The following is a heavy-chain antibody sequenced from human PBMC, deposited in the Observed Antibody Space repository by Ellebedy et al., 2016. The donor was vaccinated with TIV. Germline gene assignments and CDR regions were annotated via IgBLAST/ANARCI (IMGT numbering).Heavy chain of an antibody. V-gene: IGHV3-53*01. CDR1: GFTVSSNY. D-gene: IGHD4-23*01. Sequence: GESLKISCAASGFTVSSNYMTWVHQAPGKGLEWVSVIYSGGSTYYADSVKGRFTISRDNSKNTLYLQMNSLRAEDTAVYYCARDPYGGNLLVYWGQGTLVTVSS. J-gene: IGHJ4*02. CDR3: ARDPYGGNLLVY. CDR2: IYSGGST.